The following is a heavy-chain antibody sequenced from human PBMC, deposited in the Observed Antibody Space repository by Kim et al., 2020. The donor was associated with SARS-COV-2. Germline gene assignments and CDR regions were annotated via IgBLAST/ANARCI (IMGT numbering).Heavy chain of an antibody. D-gene: IGHD2-15*01. CDR3: AKQGGYCSGGSCFSDAFDI. V-gene: IGHV3-30*18. Sequence: GGSLRLSCAASGFTFSSYGMNWVRQAPGKGLEWVAVVSYDGSNKYYADSVKGRFTISRDNSKSTLYLQMNSLRPEDTAVYYCAKQGGYCSGGSCFSDAFDIWGQGTMVTVSS. CDR1: GFTFSSYG. CDR2: VSYDGSNK. J-gene: IGHJ3*02.